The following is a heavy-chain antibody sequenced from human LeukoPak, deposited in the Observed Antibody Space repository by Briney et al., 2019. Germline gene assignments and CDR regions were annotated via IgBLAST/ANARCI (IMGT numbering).Heavy chain of an antibody. Sequence: PGRSLRLSCAASGFTFSSYGMHWVRQAPGKGLEWVAVIWYDGSNKYYADSVKGRFTISRDNSKNTQYMQMNRLRDEDTAVYYCAKDICSLGSCYSDYWGQGTLVTVSS. CDR2: IWYDGSNK. V-gene: IGHV3-33*06. D-gene: IGHD2-15*01. CDR1: GFTFSSYG. J-gene: IGHJ4*02. CDR3: AKDICSLGSCYSDY.